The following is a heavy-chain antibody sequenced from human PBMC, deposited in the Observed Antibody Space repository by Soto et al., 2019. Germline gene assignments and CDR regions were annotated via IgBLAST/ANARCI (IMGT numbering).Heavy chain of an antibody. CDR3: ARHMRIPYCGGDCSSYYYYGMDV. CDR1: GGSISSSSYY. CDR2: IYYSGST. V-gene: IGHV4-39*01. Sequence: NPSETLSLTCTVSGGSISSSSYYWGWIRQPPGKGLEWIGSIYYSGSTYYNPSLKSRVTISVDTSKNQFSLKLSSVTAADTAVYYCARHMRIPYCGGDCSSYYYYGMDVWGQGTTVTVSS. D-gene: IGHD2-21*02. J-gene: IGHJ6*02.